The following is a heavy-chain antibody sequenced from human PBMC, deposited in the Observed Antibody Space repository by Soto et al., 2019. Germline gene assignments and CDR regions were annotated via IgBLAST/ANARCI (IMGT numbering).Heavy chain of an antibody. D-gene: IGHD3-3*01. V-gene: IGHV3-33*01. CDR3: ARDLYYDFWSGPLT. J-gene: IGHJ5*02. Sequence: QVQLVESGGGVVQPGRSLRLSCAASGFTFSSYGMHWVRQAPGKGLEWVAVIWYDGSNKYYADSVKGRFTISRDNSKHTLYLQMNSLRAEDTAVYYCARDLYYDFWSGPLTWGQGTLVTVSS. CDR1: GFTFSSYG. CDR2: IWYDGSNK.